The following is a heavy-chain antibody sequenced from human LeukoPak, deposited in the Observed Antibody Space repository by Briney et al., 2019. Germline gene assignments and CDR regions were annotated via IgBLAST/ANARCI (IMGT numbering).Heavy chain of an antibody. J-gene: IGHJ4*02. D-gene: IGHD1-26*01. V-gene: IGHV3-23*01. Sequence: GGSLRLSCAASGFTFSSYAMSWVRQAPGKGLEWVSAISGSGGSTYYADSVKGRFTISRDNSKNTLYLQMNSLRAEDTAVYYRAKRWELMDYFDYWGQGPLVTVSS. CDR1: GFTFSSYA. CDR2: ISGSGGST. CDR3: AKRWELMDYFDY.